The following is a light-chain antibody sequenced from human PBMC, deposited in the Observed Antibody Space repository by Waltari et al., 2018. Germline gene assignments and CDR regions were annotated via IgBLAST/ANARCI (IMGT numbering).Light chain of an antibody. CDR2: HSS. CDR3: QQYRSAPYT. CDR1: QTVGAY. V-gene: IGKV3-20*01. J-gene: IGKJ2*01. Sequence: EYVLTQSPGTLSLSPGEGATLSCRASQTVGAYLAWYQQTPGQAPRLLIYHSSNRATGIPDRFSGSGSGTDFTLTITSLEPEDFAVYYCQQYRSAPYTFGQGTKLEIK.